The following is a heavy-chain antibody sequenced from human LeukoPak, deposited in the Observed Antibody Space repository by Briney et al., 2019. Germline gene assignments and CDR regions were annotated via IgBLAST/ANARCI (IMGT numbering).Heavy chain of an antibody. D-gene: IGHD1-20*01. CDR1: GGSISSTSYY. CDR3: ARSNWNAPFDY. Sequence: SETLSLTCNVSGGSISSTSYYWDWLRQPPGEGLEWIGSTYYSGSTYNNPSLKSRVTISVDTSKNQFSLRLSSVTAADSAVYYCARSNWNAPFDYWGQGTLVTVSS. CDR2: TYYSGST. V-gene: IGHV4-39*01. J-gene: IGHJ4*02.